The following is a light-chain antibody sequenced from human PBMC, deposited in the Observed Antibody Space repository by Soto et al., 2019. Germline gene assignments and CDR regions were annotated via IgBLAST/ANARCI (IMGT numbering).Light chain of an antibody. V-gene: IGKV3-20*01. CDR1: QSVGSY. CDR2: GTS. Sequence: EIVLTQSPATLSLSPGERATLSCRASQSVGSYLAWFQQKPGRAPRLLIFGTSGRATGIPDRFRGNGSRTDFTLTISRLEPEDVAVYYCQQYGDSVFTFGPGTKVEIK. CDR3: QQYGDSVFT. J-gene: IGKJ3*01.